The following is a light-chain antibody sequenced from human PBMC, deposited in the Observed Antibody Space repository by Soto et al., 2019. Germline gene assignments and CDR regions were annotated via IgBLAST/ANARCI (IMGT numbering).Light chain of an antibody. CDR1: QSLLHSNGFNY. V-gene: IGKV2-28*01. CDR3: MQALQTPLT. J-gene: IGKJ4*01. CDR2: LAS. Sequence: DLVMTQSPLSLPVTPGEPASISCRSTQSLLHSNGFNYLDWYLQKPGQSPQLLISLASNRASGVPDRFIGSGSGTDFTLKISRVEAEDVGVYYCMQALQTPLTFGGGTKVEIK.